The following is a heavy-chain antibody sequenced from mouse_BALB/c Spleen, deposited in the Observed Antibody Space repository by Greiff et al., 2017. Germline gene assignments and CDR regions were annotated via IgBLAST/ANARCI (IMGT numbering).Heavy chain of an antibody. J-gene: IGHJ1*01. D-gene: IGHD2-1*01. CDR1: GYTFTSYV. Sequence: LVESGPELVKPGASVKMSCKASGYTFTSYVMHWVKQKPGQGLEWIGYINPYNDGTKYNEKFKGKATLTSDKSSSTAYMELSSLTSEDSAVYYCARRNGNYDYWYFDVWGAGTTVTVSS. CDR2: INPYNDGT. CDR3: ARRNGNYDYWYFDV. V-gene: IGHV1-14*01.